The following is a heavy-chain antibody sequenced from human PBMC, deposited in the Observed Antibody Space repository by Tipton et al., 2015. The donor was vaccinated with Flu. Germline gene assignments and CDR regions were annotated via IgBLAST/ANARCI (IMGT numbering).Heavy chain of an antibody. J-gene: IGHJ4*02. Sequence: TLSLTCSVSGGSISTNYWSWIRQPPGKGLEWIGTTCHSGSTYYNPSLKSRVTISVDTSWNQFSLKLSSVTAADTAVYYCARHTGDSVRGIVDYWGQGTLVTVSS. D-gene: IGHD3-10*02. CDR2: TCHSGST. CDR3: ARHTGDSVRGIVDY. CDR1: GGSISTNY. V-gene: IGHV4-59*08.